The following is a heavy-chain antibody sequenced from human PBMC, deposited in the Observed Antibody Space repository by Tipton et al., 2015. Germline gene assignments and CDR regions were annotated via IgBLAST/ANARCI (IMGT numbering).Heavy chain of an antibody. Sequence: TLSLTCTVSGGSISSGGYYWSWIRQHPGKGLEWIGYIYYSGSTYYNPPLKSRVTISVDTSKNQFSLKLSSVTAADTAVYYCAREVWYNDSTGYDYWGQGTLVTVSS. V-gene: IGHV4-31*03. CDR1: GGSISSGGYY. CDR2: IYYSGST. D-gene: IGHD3-22*01. CDR3: AREVWYNDSTGYDY. J-gene: IGHJ4*02.